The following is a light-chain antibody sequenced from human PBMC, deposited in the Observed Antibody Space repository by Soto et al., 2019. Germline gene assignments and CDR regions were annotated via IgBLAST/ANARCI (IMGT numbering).Light chain of an antibody. CDR2: DAY. Sequence: EVVLTQSPDTLSLSPGETATLSCRASQSVDRYVAWYQQKVGQAPRLLIYDAYTRATGVGARFTGSGSATDFSLHITSLGAEDFGVYYWQQRGKGPSTFGPGTKVEMK. J-gene: IGKJ2*02. V-gene: IGKV3-11*01. CDR3: QQRGKGPST. CDR1: QSVDRY.